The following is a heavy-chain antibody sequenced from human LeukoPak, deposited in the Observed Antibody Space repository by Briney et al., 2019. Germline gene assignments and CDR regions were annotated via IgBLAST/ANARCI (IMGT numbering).Heavy chain of an antibody. V-gene: IGHV4-4*07. CDR2: IYTSGST. CDR1: GGSISSYY. D-gene: IGHD6-6*01. CDR3: ARRAAARPADY. J-gene: IGHJ4*02. Sequence: NASETLSLTCTVSGGSISSYYWSWIRQPAGKGLEWIGRIYTSGSTNYNPSLKSRVTISVDTSKNQFSLKLSSVTAADTAVYYCARRAAARPADYWGQGTLVTVSS.